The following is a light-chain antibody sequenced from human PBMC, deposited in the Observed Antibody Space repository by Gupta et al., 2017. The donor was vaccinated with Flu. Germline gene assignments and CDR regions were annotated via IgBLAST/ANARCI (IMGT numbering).Light chain of an antibody. CDR2: AAS. V-gene: IGKV1-39*01. Sequence: DIQMTQSPSSLSASVGDRVTITCRASQSISSYLNWYQQKPGKAPKLLIYAASSVQSGVPSRFSGSGSATDFTLTISSRQPEDFAHYYCQQRDSTPRTFGQGTKVEIK. CDR1: QSISSY. J-gene: IGKJ1*01. CDR3: QQRDSTPRT.